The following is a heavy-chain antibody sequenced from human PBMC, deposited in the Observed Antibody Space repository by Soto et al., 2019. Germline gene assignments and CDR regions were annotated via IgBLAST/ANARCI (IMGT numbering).Heavy chain of an antibody. J-gene: IGHJ4*02. CDR1: GGSMSGNY. CDR2: IYYSGST. Sequence: QVQLQESGPGVVKSSETLSLTCTVSGGSMSGNYWSWIRQPPGKGLEWIGYIYYSGSTNYNPSLESRVTMSVDTSKNQFSLKLTSVTTADTAVYYCVRGGWYVDYWGQGTLVTVSS. V-gene: IGHV4-59*01. CDR3: VRGGWYVDY. D-gene: IGHD6-19*01.